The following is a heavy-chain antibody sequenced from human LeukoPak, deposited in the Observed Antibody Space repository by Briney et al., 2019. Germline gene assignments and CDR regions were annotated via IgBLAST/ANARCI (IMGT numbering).Heavy chain of an antibody. Sequence: ASVKVSCKASGYTFTGYYTHWARQAPGQGLEWMGWINPNSGGTNYAQKFQGRVTMTRDTSISTAYMELSRLRSDDTAVYYCARDRPPYDSSGYPSDYWGQGTLVTVSS. V-gene: IGHV1-2*02. CDR1: GYTFTGYY. CDR3: ARDRPPYDSSGYPSDY. J-gene: IGHJ4*02. D-gene: IGHD3-22*01. CDR2: INPNSGGT.